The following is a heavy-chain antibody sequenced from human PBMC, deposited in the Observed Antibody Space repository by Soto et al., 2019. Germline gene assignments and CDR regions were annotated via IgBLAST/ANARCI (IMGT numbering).Heavy chain of an antibody. CDR3: ARDQTIAVAGPYLDV. J-gene: IGHJ6*03. V-gene: IGHV4-31*03. Sequence: QVQLQESGPGLVKPSQTLSLTCSVSGGSISSGGYYWSWIRQRPGMGLEWIGYIFYLGNTYYNPSLKSRLPLSVDTSKNQFTLKLTSVSAADTAVYYCARDQTIAVAGPYLDVWGKGTTVTVSS. CDR2: IFYLGNT. D-gene: IGHD6-13*01. CDR1: GGSISSGGYY.